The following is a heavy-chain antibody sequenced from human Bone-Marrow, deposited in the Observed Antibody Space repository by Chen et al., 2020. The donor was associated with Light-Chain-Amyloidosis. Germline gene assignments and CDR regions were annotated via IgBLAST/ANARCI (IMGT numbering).Heavy chain of an antibody. CDR3: ARRRDGYNFDY. J-gene: IGHJ4*02. CDR1: GYTFPNYW. Sequence: EVQLEQSGPEVKKPGESLKISCKGSGYTFPNYWIGWVRTMRGKGLEWMGVIYPDDSDARYSPSFGGQVTISAHKSTPPAYPQWRSLKASDTAMYYCARRRDGYNFDYWCQGTLVTVSS. CDR2: IYPDDSDA. V-gene: IGHV5-51*01. D-gene: IGHD5-12*01.